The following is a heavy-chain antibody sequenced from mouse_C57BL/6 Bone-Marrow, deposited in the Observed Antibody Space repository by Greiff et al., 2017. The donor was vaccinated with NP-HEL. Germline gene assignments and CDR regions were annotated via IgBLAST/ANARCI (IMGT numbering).Heavy chain of an antibody. V-gene: IGHV1-39*01. D-gene: IGHD3-2*02. CDR2: INPNYGTT. CDR3: ARETGQLRLRIWFAY. Sequence: VQLQQSGPELVKPGASVKISCKASGYSFTDYNMNWVKQSNGKSLEWIGVINPNYGTTSYNQKFKGKATLTVDQSSSTAYMQLNSLTSEDSAVYYCARETGQLRLRIWFAYWGQGTLVTVSA. CDR1: GYSFTDYN. J-gene: IGHJ3*01.